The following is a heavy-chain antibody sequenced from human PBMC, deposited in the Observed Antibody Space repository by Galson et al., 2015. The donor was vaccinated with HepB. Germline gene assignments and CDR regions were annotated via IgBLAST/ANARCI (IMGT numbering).Heavy chain of an antibody. CDR1: GGSISSYY. J-gene: IGHJ3*02. CDR3: ARLPTVVTTASAFDI. V-gene: IGHV4-59*08. D-gene: IGHD4-23*01. Sequence: SETLSLTCTVSGGSISSYYWSWIRQPPGKGLEWIGYIYYSGSTNYNPSLKSRVTISVDTSKNQFSLKLSSVTAADTAVYYCARLPTVVTTASAFDIWGQGTMVTVSS. CDR2: IYYSGST.